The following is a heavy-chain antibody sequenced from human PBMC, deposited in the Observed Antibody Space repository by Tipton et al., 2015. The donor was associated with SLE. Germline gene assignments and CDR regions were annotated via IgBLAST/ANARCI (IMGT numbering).Heavy chain of an antibody. CDR2: INTDGSST. Sequence: GSLRLSCTASGFTFRTYWMHWVRQVPGKGLVWVARINTDGSSTYYADSVKGRFTISRDNSKNTLYLQMNSLRAEDTAVYYCAREQWLRPMYYFDYWGQGTLVTVSS. J-gene: IGHJ4*02. CDR1: GFTFRTYW. CDR3: AREQWLRPMYYFDY. D-gene: IGHD6-19*01. V-gene: IGHV3-74*01.